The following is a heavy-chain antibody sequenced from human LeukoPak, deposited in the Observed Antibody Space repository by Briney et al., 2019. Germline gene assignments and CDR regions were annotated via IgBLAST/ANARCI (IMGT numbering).Heavy chain of an antibody. V-gene: IGHV3-30-3*01. CDR1: GFTFSGYA. CDR3: ARVVGAPD. D-gene: IGHD1-26*01. Sequence: AGSLRLSCAASGFTFSGYAMHWVRQAPGKGLEWVAVISYDGSNKYYADSVKGRFTISRDNSKNTLYLQMNSLRAEDTAVYYRARVVGAPDWGQGTLVTVSS. CDR2: ISYDGSNK. J-gene: IGHJ4*02.